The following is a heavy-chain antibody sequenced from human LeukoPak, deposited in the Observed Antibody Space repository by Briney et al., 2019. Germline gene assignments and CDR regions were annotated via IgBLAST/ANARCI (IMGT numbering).Heavy chain of an antibody. V-gene: IGHV1-2*07. Sequence: GASVKLCCKASGYTFTSYDIDWDRQATGPGLEWMGWINPNSGGTNYAHKFPGRVSITRAKYISTPYMELHRLRLVDTAGSYCSREEDLVVVPYYWVQPTPVTVPS. CDR2: INPNSGGT. J-gene: IGHJ4*02. CDR3: SREEDLVVVPYY. D-gene: IGHD2-2*01. CDR1: GYTFTSYD.